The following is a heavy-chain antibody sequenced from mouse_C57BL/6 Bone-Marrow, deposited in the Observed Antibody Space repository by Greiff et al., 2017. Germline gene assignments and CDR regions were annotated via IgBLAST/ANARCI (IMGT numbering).Heavy chain of an antibody. CDR1: GFSLTTYG. V-gene: IGHV2-2*02. Sequence: QVQLKESGPGLVQPSQSLSITCTVSGFSLTTYGVHWVRQSPGKGLEWLGVIWSGGTTDYNAAFISRLSFSKDNSKSQVFFKMNSLQAKDTAIYYCARTSYRSYYFDYWGQGTTLTVSS. D-gene: IGHD2-14*01. CDR2: IWSGGTT. J-gene: IGHJ2*01. CDR3: ARTSYRSYYFDY.